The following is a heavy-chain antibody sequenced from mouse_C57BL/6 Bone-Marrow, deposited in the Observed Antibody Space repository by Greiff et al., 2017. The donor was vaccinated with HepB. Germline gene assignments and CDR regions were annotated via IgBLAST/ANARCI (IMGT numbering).Heavy chain of an antibody. Sequence: QVQLQQSGPGLVQPSQSLSITCTVSGFSFTSYGVHWVRQSPGKGLEWLGVIWSGGSTDYNAAFISRLSISKDNSKSQVFFKMNSLQADDTAIYYSARRGGSSLAWFAYWGQGTLVTVSA. V-gene: IGHV2-2*01. CDR3: ARRGGSSLAWFAY. J-gene: IGHJ3*01. D-gene: IGHD1-1*01. CDR1: GFSFTSYG. CDR2: IWSGGST.